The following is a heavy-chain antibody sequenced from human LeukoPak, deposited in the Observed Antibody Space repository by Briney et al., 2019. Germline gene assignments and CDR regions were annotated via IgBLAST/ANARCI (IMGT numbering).Heavy chain of an antibody. D-gene: IGHD3-10*01. CDR1: GSSFTSYW. J-gene: IGHJ4*02. Sequence: GESLKISCKGSGSSFTSYWIGWVRQMPGKGLEWMGIIYPGDSDTRYSPSFQGQVTISADKSISTAYLQWSSLKASDTAMYYCARHVTYYGSGSYYSDYWGQGTLVTVSS. CDR3: ARHVTYYGSGSYYSDY. CDR2: IYPGDSDT. V-gene: IGHV5-51*01.